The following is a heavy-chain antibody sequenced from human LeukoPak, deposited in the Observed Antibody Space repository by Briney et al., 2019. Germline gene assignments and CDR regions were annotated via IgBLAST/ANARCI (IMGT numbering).Heavy chain of an antibody. D-gene: IGHD4-17*01. CDR1: GFTFSDYA. CDR3: AEDRGYGEHEPFES. Sequence: GGSLRLSCVGSGFTFSDYAIHWVRQAPGRGLEWVAVASHDEVGKQFADSVKGRFTLSRDNSRDSLHLQMNRLRDEDTGVYYCAEDRGYGEHEPFESWGQGSLVIVSS. CDR2: ASHDEVGK. V-gene: IGHV3-30*18. J-gene: IGHJ4*02.